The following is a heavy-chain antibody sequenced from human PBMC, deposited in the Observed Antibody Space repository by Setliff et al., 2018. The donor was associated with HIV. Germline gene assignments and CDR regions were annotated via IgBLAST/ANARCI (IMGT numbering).Heavy chain of an antibody. D-gene: IGHD3-22*01. CDR3: ARAAYGYDSSGYFFDY. CDR2: INAGNGNT. V-gene: IGHV1-3*03. J-gene: IGHJ4*02. Sequence: ASVKVSCKASGYTFTNYAIHWVRQAPGQRLEWMGWINAGNGNTKYSQEFQDRVTITRDTSASTAYMELSSLRSEDTAVYYCARAAYGYDSSGYFFDYWGQGTLVTVSS. CDR1: GYTFTNYA.